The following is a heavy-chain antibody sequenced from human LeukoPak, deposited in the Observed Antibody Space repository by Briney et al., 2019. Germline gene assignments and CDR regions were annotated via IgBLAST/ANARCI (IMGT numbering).Heavy chain of an antibody. CDR3: ARVRAAAGSNYYYYMDV. Sequence: GGSLRLSRAASGFSFSSYGMYWVRQAPGKGLEWVAFIRYDGSKKYYADSVKGRFTISRDNSKNTLNLQMNSLRAEDTAVYYCARVRAAAGSNYYYYMDVWGKGTTVTISS. CDR2: IRYDGSKK. D-gene: IGHD6-13*01. V-gene: IGHV3-30*02. CDR1: GFSFSSYG. J-gene: IGHJ6*03.